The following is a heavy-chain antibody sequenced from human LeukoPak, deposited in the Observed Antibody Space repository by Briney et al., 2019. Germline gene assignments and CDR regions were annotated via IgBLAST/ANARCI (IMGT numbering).Heavy chain of an antibody. V-gene: IGHV3-23*01. D-gene: IGHD1-1*01. CDR2: IYENGGTT. J-gene: IGHJ4*02. CDR3: AKDHWYFDY. CDR1: GFTFRSHA. Sequence: GGSLRLSCVGSGFTFRSHAMSWVRQAPEKGLEFVSGIYENGGTTYYADSVKGRFSISRDNSKNTLYLQMNSLRAEDTAVYYCAKDHWYFDYWGQGTLVTVSS.